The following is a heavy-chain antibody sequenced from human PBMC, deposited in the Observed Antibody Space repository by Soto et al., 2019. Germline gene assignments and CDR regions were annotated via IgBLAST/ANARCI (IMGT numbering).Heavy chain of an antibody. J-gene: IGHJ6*03. CDR3: AREKETYYMDV. CDR1: GGSISSYY. Sequence: KPSETLSLTCTVSGGSISSYYWSWIRQPPGKGLEWIGYIYYSGSTNYNPSLKSRVTISVDTSKNQFSLKLSSVTAADTAVYYCAREKETYYMDVWGKGTTVTVS. V-gene: IGHV4-59*01. CDR2: IYYSGST.